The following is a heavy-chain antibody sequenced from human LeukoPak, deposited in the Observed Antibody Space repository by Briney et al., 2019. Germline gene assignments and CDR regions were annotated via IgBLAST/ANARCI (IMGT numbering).Heavy chain of an antibody. J-gene: IGHJ4*02. CDR1: GFTFSSYA. V-gene: IGHV3-23*01. Sequence: GGSLRLSCGASGFTFSSYAMSWVRQAPGKGLEWVSAISGSGGSTYYADSVKGRFTISRDNSKNTLYLQMNSLRAEDTAVYYCAKGAYDFWSGYYFLLDYWGQGTLVTVSS. CDR2: ISGSGGST. D-gene: IGHD3-3*01. CDR3: AKGAYDFWSGYYFLLDY.